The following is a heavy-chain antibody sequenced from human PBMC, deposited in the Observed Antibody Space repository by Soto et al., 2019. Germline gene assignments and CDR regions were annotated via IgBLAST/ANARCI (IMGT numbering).Heavy chain of an antibody. CDR3: TRVLFGELPSSYCNYHGRYG. V-gene: IGHV3-49*04. Sequence: PGGSLRLSFTASGFTFGDYAMSWVRQGPGKGRDWVGFIRSKAYGGTTEYAASVKCRFCISRDDSKSIAYVQMKSLKSEDTAVYYCTRVLFGELPSSYCNYHGRYGWGQGTTFTVSS. J-gene: IGHJ6*02. D-gene: IGHD3-10*01. CDR2: IRSKAYGGTT. CDR1: GFTFGDYA.